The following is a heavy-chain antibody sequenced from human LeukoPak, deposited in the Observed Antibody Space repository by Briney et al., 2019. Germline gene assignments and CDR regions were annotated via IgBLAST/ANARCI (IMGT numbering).Heavy chain of an antibody. Sequence: TGGSLRLSCAASGFTFSSYGMSWVRQATGKGLEWVSAIGTAGDTYYPGSVKGRFTISRENAKNSLYLQMNSLRAGDTAVYYCAREEGDAFDIWGQGTMVTVSS. CDR3: AREEGDAFDI. CDR2: IGTAGDT. J-gene: IGHJ3*02. CDR1: GFTFSSYG. V-gene: IGHV3-13*01.